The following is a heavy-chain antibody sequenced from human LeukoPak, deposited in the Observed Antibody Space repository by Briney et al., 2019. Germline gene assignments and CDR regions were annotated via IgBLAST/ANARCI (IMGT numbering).Heavy chain of an antibody. CDR2: INQDGTEK. Sequence: GGSLRLSCAASGFSFNYNWMSWVRQAPGKGLEWVANINQDGTEKYYVDSVKGRFIISRDNAKSSLFLQMNSLRAEDTDCAKSVYHSGNYWGQGTLVTVSS. V-gene: IGHV3-7*01. J-gene: IGHJ4*02. CDR3: VYHSGNY. D-gene: IGHD3-10*01. CDR1: GFSFNYNW.